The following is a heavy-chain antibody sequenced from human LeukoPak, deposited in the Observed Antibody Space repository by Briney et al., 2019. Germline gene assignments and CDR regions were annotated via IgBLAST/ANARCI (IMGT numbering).Heavy chain of an antibody. J-gene: IGHJ4*02. Sequence: PSETLSLTCTVSGGSISSSSYYWGWIRQPPGKGLEWIGSIYYSGSTYYNPSLKSRVTISVDTSKNQFSLKLSSVTAADTAVYYCARRATMVRGDPFDYWGQGTLVTVSS. D-gene: IGHD3-10*01. CDR3: ARRATMVRGDPFDY. CDR2: IYYSGST. CDR1: GGSISSSSYY. V-gene: IGHV4-39*01.